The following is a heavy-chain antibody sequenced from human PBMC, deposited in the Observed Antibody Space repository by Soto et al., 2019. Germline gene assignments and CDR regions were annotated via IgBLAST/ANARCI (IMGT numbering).Heavy chain of an antibody. V-gene: IGHV4-39*01. Sequence: QLQESGPGLVKPSETLSLTCTVSGGSISSSSYYWGWIRQPPGKGLEWIGTIYYSGSTYYNPSLKSRVTISVDTSKNQFSLKLSSVTAADTAVYYCVRLERSKDAFDIWGQGTMVTVSS. CDR3: VRLERSKDAFDI. CDR1: GGSISSSSYY. CDR2: IYYSGST. J-gene: IGHJ3*02.